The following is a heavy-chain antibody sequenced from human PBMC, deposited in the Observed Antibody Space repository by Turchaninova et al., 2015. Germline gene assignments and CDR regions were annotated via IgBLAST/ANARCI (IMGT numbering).Heavy chain of an antibody. CDR1: CYSIIPYG. V-gene: IGHV1-18*01. Sequence: VQLVQSGGEVKKPGASMKVSCQASCYSIIPYGMSRGRQAPGQGLEWMGWITPDSGKTNYAQKFQDRVRMTTDTSTNTIYMELRSLRNDDTAVYYCVRGWDGTKLDPWGQGTLVNVSS. D-gene: IGHD1-26*01. CDR2: ITPDSGKT. J-gene: IGHJ5*02. CDR3: VRGWDGTKLDP.